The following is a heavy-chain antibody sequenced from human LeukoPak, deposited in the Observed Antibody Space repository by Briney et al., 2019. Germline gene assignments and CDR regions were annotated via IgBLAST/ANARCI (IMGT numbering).Heavy chain of an antibody. CDR1: GFTVSSNY. V-gene: IGHV3-53*01. D-gene: IGHD2-2*01. CDR3: ARGGPEEYQLLSTSQLYYYYYMDV. J-gene: IGHJ6*03. CDR2: IYSGGST. Sequence: GGSLRLSCAASGFTVSSNYMSWVRQAPGKGLEWVSVIYSGGSTYYADSVKGRFTISRDNSKNTLYLQMNSLRAEDTAVYYCARGGPEEYQLLSTSQLYYYYYMDVWGKGTTVTVSS.